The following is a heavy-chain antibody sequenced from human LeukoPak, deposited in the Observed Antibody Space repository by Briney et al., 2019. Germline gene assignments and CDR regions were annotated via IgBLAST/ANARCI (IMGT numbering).Heavy chain of an antibody. V-gene: IGHV5-51*01. CDR2: IYPTDSDT. Sequence: GESLKISCKGSGYTFTSYWIAWVRQMPGKGLEWVGLIYPTDSDTRYSPSFQGQVTISADKSISTAYLQWNSLKASDTAMYYCARRGYSGYDSQYFDSWGQGTLVTVSS. J-gene: IGHJ4*02. D-gene: IGHD5-12*01. CDR3: ARRGYSGYDSQYFDS. CDR1: GYTFTSYW.